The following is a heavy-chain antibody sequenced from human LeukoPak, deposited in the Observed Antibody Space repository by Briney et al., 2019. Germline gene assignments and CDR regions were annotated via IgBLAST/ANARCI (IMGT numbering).Heavy chain of an antibody. CDR2: FYYTGST. D-gene: IGHD3/OR15-3a*01. CDR1: GVSFGSYY. V-gene: IGHV4-59*01. J-gene: IGHJ4*02. CDR3: ARWTAATTWPFDY. Sequence: SSETLSLTCGVSGVSFGSYYWSWVRQPPGKGLEWIGYFYYTGSTNYSPSFEGRVTISEDTSKNQISPWPTSVTAADTGVYYCARWTAATTWPFDYWGQGTLVTVSS.